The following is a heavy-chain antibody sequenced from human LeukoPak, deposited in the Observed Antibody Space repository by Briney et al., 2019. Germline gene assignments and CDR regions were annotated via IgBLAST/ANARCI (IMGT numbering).Heavy chain of an antibody. V-gene: IGHV3-15*01. CDR3: TTDIGSALDN. CDR1: GFTFTDAW. D-gene: IGHD1-26*01. J-gene: IGHJ4*02. Sequence: PGGSLRLSCAASGFTFTDAWMSWVRQAPGKGLEWVARIRNKADGGTANYAAPVEGRFAISRDNSRNMVFLQMSSLKTEDTAVYYCTTDIGSALDNWGQGTPVTVSS. CDR2: IRNKADGGTA.